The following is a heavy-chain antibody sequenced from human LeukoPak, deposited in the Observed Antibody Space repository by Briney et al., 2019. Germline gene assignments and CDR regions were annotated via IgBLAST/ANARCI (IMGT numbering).Heavy chain of an antibody. CDR3: ARSRRYFDWLIPDY. J-gene: IGHJ4*02. D-gene: IGHD3-9*01. CDR1: GYTFTGYY. Sequence: ASVKVSCKASGYTFTGYYMHWVRQAPGQGLERMGWINPNSGGTNYAQKFQGRVTMTRDTSISTAYMELSRLRSDDTAVYYCARSRRYFDWLIPDYWGQGTLVTVSS. V-gene: IGHV1-2*02. CDR2: INPNSGGT.